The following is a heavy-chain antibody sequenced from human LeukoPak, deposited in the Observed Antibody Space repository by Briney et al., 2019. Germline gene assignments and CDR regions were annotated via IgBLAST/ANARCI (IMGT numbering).Heavy chain of an antibody. Sequence: GSRRLSCAASGFTFSNAWMSWVSQGPGKGLEWVGRIKSKTDGGTTDYAAPVKGRFTISRDDSKNTLYLQMNSLKTEDTAVYYCTTQRSRITMVRGVSRSDHWVQGTMATVTS. CDR3: TTQRSRITMVRGVSRSDH. V-gene: IGHV3-15*01. CDR2: IKSKTDGGTT. D-gene: IGHD3-10*01. J-gene: IGHJ1*01. CDR1: GFTFSNAW.